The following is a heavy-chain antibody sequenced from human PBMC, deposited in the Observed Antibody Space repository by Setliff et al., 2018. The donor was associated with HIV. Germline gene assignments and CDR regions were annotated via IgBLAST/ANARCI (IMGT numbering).Heavy chain of an antibody. Sequence: SETLSLTCNVSGGSIGGTNFYWGWIRQPPGKTLEWIGSIYHSGTIYYNPSLKSRITISVDTSKNQFSLKLSSVTAADTAVYYCARDGVWSSGLDAFDIWGQGTMVTV. D-gene: IGHD3-22*01. CDR2: IYHSGTI. CDR3: ARDGVWSSGLDAFDI. V-gene: IGHV4-39*07. CDR1: GGSIGGTNFY. J-gene: IGHJ3*02.